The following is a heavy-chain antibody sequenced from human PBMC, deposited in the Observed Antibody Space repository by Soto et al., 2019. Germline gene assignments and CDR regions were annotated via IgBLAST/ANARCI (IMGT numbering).Heavy chain of an antibody. D-gene: IGHD1-26*01. CDR1: GGTFSSYA. CDR2: IIPIFGTA. Sequence: QVQLVQSGAEVKKPGSSVKVSCKASGGTFSSYAISWVRQAPGQGLEWMGGIIPIFGTANYAQKFQGRVTITADESTRTAYMELRSLRSEDTAVYYCATCQGRWEQSYFDYWGQGTLVTVSS. CDR3: ATCQGRWEQSYFDY. V-gene: IGHV1-69*01. J-gene: IGHJ4*02.